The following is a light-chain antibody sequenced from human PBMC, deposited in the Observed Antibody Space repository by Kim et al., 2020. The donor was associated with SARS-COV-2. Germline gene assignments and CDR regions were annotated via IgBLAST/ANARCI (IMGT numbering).Light chain of an antibody. CDR2: GTS. Sequence: EIVMTQSPAALSVSPGERATLSCRASQSVSSNLAWYQQKPGQAPRLLIYGTSTRVTAIPATFSGRGSGTEFTLTISSLQSEDFAIYYCQQYNKWPPTFGQGTRLEIK. CDR1: QSVSSN. J-gene: IGKJ5*01. CDR3: QQYNKWPPT. V-gene: IGKV3-15*01.